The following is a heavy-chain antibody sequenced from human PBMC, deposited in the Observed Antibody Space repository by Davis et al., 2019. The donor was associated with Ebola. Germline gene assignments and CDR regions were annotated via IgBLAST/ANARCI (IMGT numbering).Heavy chain of an antibody. CDR2: IYYSGST. Sequence: SETLSLTCTVSGGSISSYYWSWIRQPPGKGLEWIGYIYYSGSTYYNPSLKSRVTISVDTSKNQFSLKLSSVTAADTAVYYCARGTELRLYGMDVWGQGTTVTVSS. V-gene: IGHV4-59*06. J-gene: IGHJ6*02. CDR1: GGSISSYY. D-gene: IGHD1-1*01. CDR3: ARGTELRLYGMDV.